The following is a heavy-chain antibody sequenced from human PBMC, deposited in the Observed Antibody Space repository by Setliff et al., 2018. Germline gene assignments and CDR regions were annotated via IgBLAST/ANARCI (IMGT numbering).Heavy chain of an antibody. Sequence: GASVKVSCKASAYTFIDYYLHWVRQAPGQGLEWMGWISPGNGNTAYSQKIQDRVTITRDTSASTAYMELSSLRSEDTAVYYCARIGFGYYSTSGAWYFDNWGQGTLVTVSS. J-gene: IGHJ4*02. V-gene: IGHV1-3*01. CDR3: ARIGFGYYSTSGAWYFDN. CDR2: ISPGNGNT. D-gene: IGHD2-8*01. CDR1: AYTFIDYY.